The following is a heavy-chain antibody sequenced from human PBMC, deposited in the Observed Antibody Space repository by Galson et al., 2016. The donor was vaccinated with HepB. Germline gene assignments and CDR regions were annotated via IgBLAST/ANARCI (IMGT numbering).Heavy chain of an antibody. CDR3: ARHQDSSGYNENDF. CDR1: GGTSSRNA. Sequence: SVKVSCKASGGTSSRNAISWVRQAPGQGLEWMGRIIPTLGLANYAQKFQGRVTITADISTTTAHMEMRSLRSEDTAVYYCARHQDSSGYNENDFWGQGTLVTVSS. V-gene: IGHV1-69*04. D-gene: IGHD3-22*01. J-gene: IGHJ4*02. CDR2: IIPTLGLA.